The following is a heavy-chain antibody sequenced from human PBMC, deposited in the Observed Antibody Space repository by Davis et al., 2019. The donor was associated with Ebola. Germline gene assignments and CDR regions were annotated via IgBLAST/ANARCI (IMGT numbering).Heavy chain of an antibody. CDR1: GGSFSGYY. V-gene: IGHV4-34*01. J-gene: IGHJ5*02. Sequence: MPGGSLRLSCAVYGGSFSGYYWSWIRQPPGKGLEWIGEINHSGSTNYNPSLKSRVTISVDTSKNQFSLKLSSVTAADTAVYYCARGVGARAGWFDPWGQGTLVTVSS. CDR3: ARGVGARAGWFDP. D-gene: IGHD1-26*01. CDR2: INHSGST.